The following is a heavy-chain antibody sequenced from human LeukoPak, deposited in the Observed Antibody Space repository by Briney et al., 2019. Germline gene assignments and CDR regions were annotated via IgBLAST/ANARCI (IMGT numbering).Heavy chain of an antibody. CDR3: ASELRHGY. D-gene: IGHD4-17*01. Sequence: SETLSLTCTVSGGSISSYYWSWIRQPPGKGLEWIGYIYDSGNTNYNPSLKSRVTISVDTSKNQFSLKLSSVTAADTAVYYCASELRHGYWGQGTLVTVSS. V-gene: IGHV4-59*01. CDR1: GGSISSYY. J-gene: IGHJ4*02. CDR2: IYDSGNT.